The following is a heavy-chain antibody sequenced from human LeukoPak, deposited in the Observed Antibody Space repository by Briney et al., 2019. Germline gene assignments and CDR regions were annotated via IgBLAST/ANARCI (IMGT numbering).Heavy chain of an antibody. CDR2: ITGSGTNR. CDR1: GFTFSNYA. Sequence: QSGGSLRLSCVASGFTFSNYAMSWVRQAPGKGLEWVSAITGSGTNRYYAGSLKGRFTTSRDNSKNAVFLQMNSLRHEDTAIYYCVIWGDYDVLTGYYVPDYWGQGTLVTVAS. V-gene: IGHV3-23*01. D-gene: IGHD3-9*01. CDR3: VIWGDYDVLTGYYVPDY. J-gene: IGHJ4*02.